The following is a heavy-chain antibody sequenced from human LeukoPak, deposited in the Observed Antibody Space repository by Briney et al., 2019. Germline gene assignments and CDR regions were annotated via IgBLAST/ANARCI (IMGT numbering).Heavy chain of an antibody. CDR2: IYTSGST. V-gene: IGHV4-61*02. Sequence: SETLSLTCTVSGGSISSGSYYWSWIRQPAGKGLEWIGRIYTSGSTNYNPSLKSRVTISVDTSKNQFSLKLSSVTAADTAVYYCARQRGLTRWVGANYYYYYMDVWGKGTTVTISS. CDR3: ARQRGLTRWVGANYYYYYMDV. J-gene: IGHJ6*03. CDR1: GGSISSGSYY. D-gene: IGHD1-26*01.